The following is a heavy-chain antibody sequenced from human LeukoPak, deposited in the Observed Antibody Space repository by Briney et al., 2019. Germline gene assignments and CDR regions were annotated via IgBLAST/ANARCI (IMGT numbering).Heavy chain of an antibody. CDR2: TNSDGSTT. CDR3: ATNIVGPTLDY. J-gene: IGHJ4*02. CDR1: GFTFSSYW. D-gene: IGHD1-26*01. V-gene: IGHV3-74*01. Sequence: GGSLRLSCAAPGFTFSSYWMHWVRQAPGKGLVWVSGTNSDGSTTAYADSVKGRFTISRDNAKNTLYLQMNSLRAEDTAVYYCATNIVGPTLDYWGQGTLVTVSS.